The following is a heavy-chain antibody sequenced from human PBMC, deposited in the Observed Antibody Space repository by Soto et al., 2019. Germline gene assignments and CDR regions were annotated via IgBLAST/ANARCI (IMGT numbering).Heavy chain of an antibody. D-gene: IGHD3-16*01. V-gene: IGHV3-74*01. CDR1: GFPFTPFW. CDR3: VRDRGSPDSFDS. CDR2: INSDGSTK. Sequence: EVQLVESGGGLVQPGESLRLSCAASGFPFTPFWMHWVRQAPGKGLEWLSHINSDGSTKVYADSVKGRFSISRDNAKYTLYLQLNSLKVEDTAVYYCVRDRGSPDSFDSWGRGTMVTVSS. J-gene: IGHJ3*01.